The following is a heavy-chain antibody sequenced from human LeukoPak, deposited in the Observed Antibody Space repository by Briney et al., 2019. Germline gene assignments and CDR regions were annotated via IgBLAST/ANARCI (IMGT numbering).Heavy chain of an antibody. CDR3: ARQTGSGLFILP. J-gene: IGHJ4*02. V-gene: IGHV4-39*01. CDR2: IYYSGST. Sequence: SETLSLTCTVSGGSFSSSSYYWGWIRQPPGKGLGWIGSIYYSGSTYYNASLKSRVTISIDTSKNQISLRLTSVTATDTAVYYCARQTGSGLFILPGGQGTLVTVSS. CDR1: GGSFSSSSYY. D-gene: IGHD3/OR15-3a*01.